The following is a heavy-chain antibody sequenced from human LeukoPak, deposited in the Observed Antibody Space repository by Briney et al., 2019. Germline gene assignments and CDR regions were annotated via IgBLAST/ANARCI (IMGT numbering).Heavy chain of an antibody. D-gene: IGHD3-16*01. J-gene: IGHJ4*02. CDR3: ANPSPRFMTTLDY. CDR2: ISGSGGST. Sequence: GRSLRLSCAASGFTFSSYAMSWVRQAPGKGLEWVSAISGSGGSTYYADSVKGRFTISRDNSKNTLYLQMNSLRAEDTAVYYCANPSPRFMTTLDYRGQGTLVTVSS. V-gene: IGHV3-23*01. CDR1: GFTFSSYA.